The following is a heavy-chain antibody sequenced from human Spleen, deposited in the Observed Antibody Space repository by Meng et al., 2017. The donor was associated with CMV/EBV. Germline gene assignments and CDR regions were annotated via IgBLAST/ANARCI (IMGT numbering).Heavy chain of an antibody. CDR3: ARDQLIDPLGDFDY. D-gene: IGHD1-1*01. CDR1: GGSISSYY. V-gene: IGHV4-4*07. Sequence: QLQELGPGLVKPSATLSLTCTVSGGSISSYYWSWIRQPAGKGLEWIGRIYTSGSTNYNPSLKSRVTMSVDTSKNQFSLKLSSVTAADTAVYYCARDQLIDPLGDFDYWGQGTLVTVSS. CDR2: IYTSGST. J-gene: IGHJ4*02.